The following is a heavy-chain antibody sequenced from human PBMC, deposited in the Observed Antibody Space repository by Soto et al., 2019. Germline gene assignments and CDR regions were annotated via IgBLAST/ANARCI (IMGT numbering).Heavy chain of an antibody. CDR1: GFTFTSSA. Sequence: GSSAKVSCKASGFTFTSSAMRWVLQARGQRLEWIGWIVVGSGNTNYAQKFQGRVTMTRDTSISTAYMELSRLRSDDTAVYYCARGIAAAAARGMDVWGQGTTVTVSS. CDR2: IVVGSGNT. CDR3: ARGIAAAAARGMDV. D-gene: IGHD6-13*01. V-gene: IGHV1-58*02. J-gene: IGHJ6*02.